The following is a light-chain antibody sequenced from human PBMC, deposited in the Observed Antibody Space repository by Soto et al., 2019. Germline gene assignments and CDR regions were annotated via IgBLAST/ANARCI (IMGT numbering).Light chain of an antibody. CDR3: CSDAGRSTYV. CDR2: VVS. V-gene: IGLV2-23*02. Sequence: QSVLTQPASVSGSPGQSITISCTVGSYNFVSWYQQHPGKAPKVLIYVVSKRPSGVSDRFSGSKSGNTASLTISGLQAEDEADYYCCSDAGRSTYVFGTGTKLTVL. CDR1: GSYNF. J-gene: IGLJ1*01.